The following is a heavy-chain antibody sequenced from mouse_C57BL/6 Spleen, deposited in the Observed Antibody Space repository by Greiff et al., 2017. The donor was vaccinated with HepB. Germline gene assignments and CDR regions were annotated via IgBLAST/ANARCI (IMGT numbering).Heavy chain of an antibody. D-gene: IGHD1-1*01. Sequence: VQLQQSGAELVKPGASVKISCKASGYAFSSYWMNWVKQRPGKGLEWIGQIYPGDGDTNYNGKFKGKATLTADKSSSTAYMQLSSLTSEDSAVYFCARSGSSYWYFDVWGTWTTVTVSS. V-gene: IGHV1-80*01. CDR2: IYPGDGDT. CDR3: ARSGSSYWYFDV. J-gene: IGHJ1*03. CDR1: GYAFSSYW.